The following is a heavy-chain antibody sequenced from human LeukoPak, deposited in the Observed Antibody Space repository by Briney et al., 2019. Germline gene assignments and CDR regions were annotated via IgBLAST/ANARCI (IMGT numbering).Heavy chain of an antibody. CDR3: ARLYYDFWSGYFHYYYYGMDV. CDR2: MNPNSGNT. Sequence: GASVKVSCKASGYTFTSYDINWVRQATGQGLEWMGWMNPNSGNTGYAQKFQGRVTMTRNTSISTAYMELSSLRSEDTAVYYCARLYYDFWSGYFHYYYYGMDVWGQGTTVTVSS. CDR1: GYTFTSYD. D-gene: IGHD3-3*01. V-gene: IGHV1-8*01. J-gene: IGHJ6*02.